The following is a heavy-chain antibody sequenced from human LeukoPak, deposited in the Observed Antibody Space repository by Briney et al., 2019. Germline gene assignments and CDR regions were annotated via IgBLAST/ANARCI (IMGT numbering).Heavy chain of an antibody. D-gene: IGHD6-19*01. CDR2: ISYDGSNK. CDR1: GFTFSSYD. Sequence: GGSLRLSCAASGFTFSSYDMHWVRQAPGKGLEWVTVISYDGSNKYYADSVKGRFTISRESSKNTLGLQMNSLRAEDTAVYYCAKDITWGFSSGWYDYWGQGTLVTVSS. V-gene: IGHV3-30*18. CDR3: AKDITWGFSSGWYDY. J-gene: IGHJ4*02.